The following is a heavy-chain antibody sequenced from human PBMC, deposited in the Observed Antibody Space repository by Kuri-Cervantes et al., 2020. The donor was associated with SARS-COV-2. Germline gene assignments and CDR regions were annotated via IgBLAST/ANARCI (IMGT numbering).Heavy chain of an antibody. CDR2: INTNTRNP. J-gene: IGHJ4*02. V-gene: IGHV7-4-1*02. D-gene: IGHD5-12*01. CDR1: GYTFTSYA. CDR3: ARDLGSYFDH. Sequence: SVTVSCKASGYTFTSYAMNWVRQAPGQGLEWMGWINTNTRNPTSAQGFTGRFAFSLDTSVSTAYLQISSLKAEDTAVYFCARDLGSYFDHWGQGTLVTVSS.